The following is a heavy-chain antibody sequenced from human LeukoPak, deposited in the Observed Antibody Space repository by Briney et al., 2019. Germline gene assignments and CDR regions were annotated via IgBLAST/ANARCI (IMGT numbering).Heavy chain of an antibody. CDR3: ARTRVYCSSTSCYPSHFDP. D-gene: IGHD2-2*01. V-gene: IGHV4-59*01. J-gene: IGHJ5*02. Sequence: SETLSLTCTVSGGSISSYYWSWIRQPPGKGREWIGYIYYSGSTNYNPSLKSRVTISVDTSKNQFSLKLSSVTAADTAVYYCARTRVYCSSTSCYPSHFDPWGQGTLVTVSS. CDR2: IYYSGST. CDR1: GGSISSYY.